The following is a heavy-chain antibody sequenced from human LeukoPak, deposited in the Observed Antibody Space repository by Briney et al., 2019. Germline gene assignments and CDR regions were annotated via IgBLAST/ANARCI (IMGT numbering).Heavy chain of an antibody. CDR3: ARTYDGSGYYYY. CDR1: GGSINSGGYY. J-gene: IGHJ4*02. Sequence: SETLSLTCTVSGGSINSGGYYWSWIRQLPGKGLEWIGYIYYSGSTYYNPSLKSRVTISVDTSKNQFSLKLSSVTAADTAMYYCARTYDGSGYYYYWGQGTLVTVSS. D-gene: IGHD3-22*01. CDR2: IYYSGST. V-gene: IGHV4-31*03.